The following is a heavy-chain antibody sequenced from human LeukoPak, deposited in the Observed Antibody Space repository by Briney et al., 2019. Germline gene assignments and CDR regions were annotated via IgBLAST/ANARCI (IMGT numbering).Heavy chain of an antibody. J-gene: IGHJ4*02. CDR3: ARVAEEHYDSSGYYFDY. CDR2: ISAYNGNT. Sequence: ASVKVSCKASGYTFTSYGISWVRQAPGQGLEWMGWISAYNGNTNHAQKLQGRVTMTTDTSTSTAYMELRSLRSDDTAVYYCARVAEEHYDSSGYYFDYWGQGTLVTVSS. D-gene: IGHD3-22*01. CDR1: GYTFTSYG. V-gene: IGHV1-18*01.